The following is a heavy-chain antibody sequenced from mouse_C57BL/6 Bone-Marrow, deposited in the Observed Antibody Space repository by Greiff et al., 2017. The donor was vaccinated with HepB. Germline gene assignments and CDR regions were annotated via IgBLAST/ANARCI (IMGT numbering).Heavy chain of an antibody. V-gene: IGHV5-4*01. Sequence: EVKLVESGGGLVKPGGSLKLSCAASGFTFSSYAMSWVRQTPEKRLEWVATISDGGSYTYYPDNVKGRFTISRDNAKNNLYLQMSHLKSEDTAMYYGARESTMVTTRAWFAYWGQGTLVTVSA. CDR3: ARESTMVTTRAWFAY. CDR2: ISDGGSYT. CDR1: GFTFSSYA. D-gene: IGHD2-2*01. J-gene: IGHJ3*01.